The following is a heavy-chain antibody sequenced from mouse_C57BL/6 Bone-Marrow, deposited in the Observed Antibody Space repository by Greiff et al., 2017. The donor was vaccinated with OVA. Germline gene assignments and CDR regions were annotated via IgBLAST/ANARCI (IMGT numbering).Heavy chain of an antibody. J-gene: IGHJ3*01. CDR3: ARGDFTTKFAY. CDR1: GYTFTSYW. V-gene: IGHV1-64*01. CDR2: IHPNSGST. D-gene: IGHD1-1*01. Sequence: VQLKESGAELVKPGASVKLSCKASGYTFTSYWMHWVKQRPGQGLEWIGMIHPNSGSTNYNEKFKSKATLTVDKSSSTAYMQLSSLTSEDSAVYYCARGDFTTKFAYWGQGTLVTVSA.